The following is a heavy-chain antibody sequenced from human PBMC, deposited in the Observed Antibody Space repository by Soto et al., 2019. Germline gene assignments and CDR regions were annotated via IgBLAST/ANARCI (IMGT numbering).Heavy chain of an antibody. CDR3: ARDYRITGTHFDY. V-gene: IGHV1-69*13. J-gene: IGHJ4*02. CDR1: GGTFSSYA. CDR2: IIPIFGTA. Sequence: ASVKVSCKASGGTFSSYAISWVRQAPGQGLEWMGGIIPIFGTANYAQKFQGRVTITADESTSTAYMELSSPRSEDTAVYYCARDYRITGTHFDYWGQGTLVTVSS. D-gene: IGHD1-7*01.